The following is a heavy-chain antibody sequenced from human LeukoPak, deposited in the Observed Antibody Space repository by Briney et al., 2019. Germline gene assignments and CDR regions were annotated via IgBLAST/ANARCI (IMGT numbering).Heavy chain of an antibody. J-gene: IGHJ3*02. CDR3: ARDQGIAAAGTHDAFDI. D-gene: IGHD6-13*01. CDR1: GYTFTSYY. V-gene: IGHV1-46*01. CDR2: INPSGGST. Sequence: RASVKVSRKASGYTFTSYYMHWVRQAPGQGLEWMGIINPSGGSTSYAQKFQGRVTMTRDTSTSTVYMELSSLRSEDTAVYYCARDQGIAAAGTHDAFDIWGQGTMVTVSS.